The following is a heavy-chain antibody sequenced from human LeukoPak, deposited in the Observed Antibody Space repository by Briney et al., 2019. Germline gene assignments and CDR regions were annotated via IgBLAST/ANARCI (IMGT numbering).Heavy chain of an antibody. D-gene: IGHD2-21*02. CDR1: GGSISSYY. CDR3: ARSPAGEVTASFDY. CDR2: IYYSGST. V-gene: IGHV4-59*01. Sequence: SETLSLTCTVSGGSISSYYWSWIRQPPGKGLEWIGYIYYSGSTNCNPSLKSRVTISVDTSKNQFSLKLSSVTAADTAVYYCARSPAGEVTASFDYWGQGTLVTVSS. J-gene: IGHJ4*02.